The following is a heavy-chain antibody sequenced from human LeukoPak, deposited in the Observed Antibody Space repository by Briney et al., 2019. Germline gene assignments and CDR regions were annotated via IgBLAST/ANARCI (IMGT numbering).Heavy chain of an antibody. D-gene: IGHD1-14*01. J-gene: IGHJ6*02. Sequence: GGSLRLSCAASGFTFSSYGMHWVRQAPGKGLEWVAVIWYDGSNKYYADSVKGRFTISRDNSKNTLYLQMNSLRAEDTAVCYCARESNPERTGYYYYGMDVWGQGTTVTVSS. CDR2: IWYDGSNK. CDR3: ARESNPERTGYYYYGMDV. CDR1: GFTFSSYG. V-gene: IGHV3-33*01.